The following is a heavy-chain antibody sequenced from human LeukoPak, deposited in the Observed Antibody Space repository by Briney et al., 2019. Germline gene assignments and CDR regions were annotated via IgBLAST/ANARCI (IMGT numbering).Heavy chain of an antibody. J-gene: IGHJ6*03. CDR3: ARDRGYSGYDSVHYYYYYYMDV. Sequence: ASVKVSYKASGYTFTSYYMHWVRQAPGQGLEWMGIINPSGGSTSYAQKFQGRVTMTRDTSTSTVYMELSSLRSEDTAVYYCARDRGYSGYDSVHYYYYYYMDVRGKGTTVTISS. CDR2: INPSGGST. D-gene: IGHD5-12*01. CDR1: GYTFTSYY. V-gene: IGHV1-46*01.